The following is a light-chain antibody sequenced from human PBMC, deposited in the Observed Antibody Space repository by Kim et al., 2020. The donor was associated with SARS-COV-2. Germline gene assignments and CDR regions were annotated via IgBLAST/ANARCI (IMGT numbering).Light chain of an antibody. J-gene: IGLJ1*01. Sequence: SITISCTGTSSDVGGDKYVSWYQQHPGKAPKLVIYEVSNRPSGVSNRFSGSKSGNTASLTISGLQAEDEADYYCSSYIRGSTNYVFGTGTKVTVL. CDR1: SSDVGGDKY. CDR3: SSYIRGSTNYV. V-gene: IGLV2-14*01. CDR2: EVS.